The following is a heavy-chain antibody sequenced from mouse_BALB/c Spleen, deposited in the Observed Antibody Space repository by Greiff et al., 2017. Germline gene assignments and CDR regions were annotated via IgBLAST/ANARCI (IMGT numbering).Heavy chain of an antibody. D-gene: IGHD1-1*01. J-gene: IGHJ2*01. V-gene: IGHV5-17*02. CDR3: AREGNYGPNYLDY. CDR1: GFTFSSFG. CDR2: ISSGSSTI. Sequence: DVKLQESGGGLVQPGGSRKLSCAASGFTFSSFGMHWVRQAPEKGLEWVAYISSGSSTIYYADTVKGRFTISRDNPKNTLFLQMTSLRSEDTAMYYCAREGNYGPNYLDYWGQGTTLTVSS.